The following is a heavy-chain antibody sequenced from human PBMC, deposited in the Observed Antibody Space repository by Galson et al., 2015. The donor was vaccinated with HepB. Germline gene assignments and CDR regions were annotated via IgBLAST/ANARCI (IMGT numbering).Heavy chain of an antibody. V-gene: IGHV1-3*01. Sequence: SVKVSCKASGYTFTRNAIHWVRQAPGQRLEWMVWINAGNGNTKYSQKFQGRVTITRDTSASTAYMELTNLRSEDTAVYYCATSVNPYDTSGYYHYYFDYWGQGTLVTVSS. CDR1: GYTFTRNA. D-gene: IGHD3-22*01. J-gene: IGHJ4*02. CDR2: INAGNGNT. CDR3: ATSVNPYDTSGYYHYYFDY.